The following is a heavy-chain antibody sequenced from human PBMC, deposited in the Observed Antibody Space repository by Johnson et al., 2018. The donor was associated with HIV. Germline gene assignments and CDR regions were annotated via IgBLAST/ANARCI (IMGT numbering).Heavy chain of an antibody. CDR3: AKERAIVGATFGAFDI. CDR1: GFTFDDYA. CDR2: ISWNSGSI. V-gene: IGHV3-9*01. D-gene: IGHD1-26*01. J-gene: IGHJ3*02. Sequence: VQLVESGGGLVQPGRSLRLSCAASGFTFDDYAMHWVRQAPGTGLEWVSGISWNSGSIGSADSVKGRFTISRDNAKNSLYLQMNSLRAEDTALYYCAKERAIVGATFGAFDIWGQGTMVTVSS.